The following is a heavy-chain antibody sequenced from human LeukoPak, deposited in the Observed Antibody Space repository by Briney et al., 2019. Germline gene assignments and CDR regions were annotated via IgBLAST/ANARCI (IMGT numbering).Heavy chain of an antibody. CDR3: AKVQRAVAGTPWSYYYYYYGMDV. D-gene: IGHD6-19*01. CDR2: ISYDGSNK. CDR1: GFTFSSYG. J-gene: IGHJ6*02. V-gene: IGHV3-30*18. Sequence: GSLRLSCAASGFTFSSYGMHWVRQAPGKGLEWVAVISYDGSNKYYADSVKGRFTISRDNSKNTLYLQMNSLRAEDTAVYYCAKVQRAVAGTPWSYYYYYYGMDVWGQGTTVTVSS.